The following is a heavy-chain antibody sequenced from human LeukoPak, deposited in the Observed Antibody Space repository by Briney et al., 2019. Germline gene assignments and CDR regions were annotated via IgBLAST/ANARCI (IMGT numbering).Heavy chain of an antibody. CDR3: ARATTRLEAATPYYYYAMDV. CDR2: ISGTGGST. D-gene: IGHD2-15*01. V-gene: IGHV3-23*01. CDR1: GFTFSIYA. J-gene: IGHJ6*02. Sequence: GGSLRLSCAASGFTFSIYAMSWVRQAPGKGLEWVSAISGTGGSTYYADSVKGRFTISRDNSKNTLYLQMNSLRAEDTAVFYCARATTRLEAATPYYYYAMDVWGQGTTVTVSS.